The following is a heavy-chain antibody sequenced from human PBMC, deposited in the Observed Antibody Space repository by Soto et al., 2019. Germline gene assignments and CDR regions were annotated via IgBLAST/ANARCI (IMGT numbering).Heavy chain of an antibody. J-gene: IGHJ4*02. CDR1: GYSFTSYW. D-gene: IGHD3-22*01. CDR3: ARPQGYYYDSSGSIWSDY. V-gene: IGHV5-51*01. Sequence: EVQLVQSGAEVKKPGESLKISCKGSGYSFTSYWIGWVRQMPGKGLEWMGIIYPGDSDTRYSPSFQGQVTISADKSISTAYLQWSSLKASDTAMYYCARPQGYYYDSSGSIWSDYWGQGTLVTVSS. CDR2: IYPGDSDT.